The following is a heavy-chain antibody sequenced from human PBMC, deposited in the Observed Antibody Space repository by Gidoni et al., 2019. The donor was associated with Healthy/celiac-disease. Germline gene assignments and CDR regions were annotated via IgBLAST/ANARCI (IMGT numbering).Heavy chain of an antibody. CDR3: TRVVVGGVLALTRWFDP. CDR2: SRINAYGGAT. CDR1: GFPFGDYS. D-gene: IGHD3-16*02. J-gene: IGHJ5*02. V-gene: IGHV3-49*04. Sequence: EVQRVESVGGLVEQGRSRRLACTAAGFPFGDYSMTRVRQAPGKGLEWLVFSRINAYGGATEYAASVKGRLISSRDDSKSLAYLQMNSLKTEDTAVYYCTRVVVGGVLALTRWFDPWGQGTLVTVSA.